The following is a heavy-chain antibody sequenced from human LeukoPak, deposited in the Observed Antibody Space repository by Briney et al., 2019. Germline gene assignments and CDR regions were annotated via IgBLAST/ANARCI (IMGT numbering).Heavy chain of an antibody. CDR2: ISAYNGNT. D-gene: IGHD6-13*01. Sequence: ASVKVSCKASGYTFTSYGISWVRQAPGQGLEWMGWISAYNGNTNYAQKLQGRVTMTTDTSTSTAYMELRSLRSDDTAVYYCASNPTIAAADYYGMDVWGQGTTVTVSS. J-gene: IGHJ6*02. CDR3: ASNPTIAAADYYGMDV. CDR1: GYTFTSYG. V-gene: IGHV1-18*01.